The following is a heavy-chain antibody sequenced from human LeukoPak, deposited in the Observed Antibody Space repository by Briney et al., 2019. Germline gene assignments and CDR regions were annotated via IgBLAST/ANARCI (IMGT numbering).Heavy chain of an antibody. CDR2: ISSSSSYI. Sequence: GGSLRLSCAASGFTFSSYSMNWVRQAPGKGLEWVSSISSSSSYIYYADSVKGRFTISRDNAKNSPYLQMNSLRAEDTAVYYCARDYAPGWFDPWGQGTLVTVSS. CDR1: GFTFSSYS. V-gene: IGHV3-21*01. CDR3: ARDYAPGWFDP. D-gene: IGHD4-17*01. J-gene: IGHJ5*02.